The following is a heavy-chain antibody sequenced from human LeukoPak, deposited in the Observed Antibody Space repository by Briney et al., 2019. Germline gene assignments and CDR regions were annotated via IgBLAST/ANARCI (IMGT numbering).Heavy chain of an antibody. CDR1: GYTFTTYY. V-gene: IGHV1-46*01. CDR3: ASGNCDGDCYYDY. Sequence: ASVKVSCKASGYTFTTYYIHWVRQAPGQGLEWMGMISPSGGSTTYSQKFQGRVTMTRDTSTGTVYMELSSPRSEDTAVYYCASGNCDGDCYYDYWGQGTLVTVSS. D-gene: IGHD2-21*02. CDR2: ISPSGGST. J-gene: IGHJ4*02.